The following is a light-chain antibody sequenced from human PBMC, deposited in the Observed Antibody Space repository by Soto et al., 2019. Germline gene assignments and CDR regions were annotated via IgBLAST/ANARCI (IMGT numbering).Light chain of an antibody. CDR3: QQYGSSPPYT. CDR1: QTVSGNY. J-gene: IGKJ2*01. Sequence: EIVLTQSPGILSLSPGERATRSCRASQTVSGNYLAWYQQKPGQSPRLLIYGSSDRATGIPDRFSGSGSGTDFTLTINRVEPEDLAEYYCQQYGSSPPYTFGQGTTLEI. V-gene: IGKV3-20*01. CDR2: GSS.